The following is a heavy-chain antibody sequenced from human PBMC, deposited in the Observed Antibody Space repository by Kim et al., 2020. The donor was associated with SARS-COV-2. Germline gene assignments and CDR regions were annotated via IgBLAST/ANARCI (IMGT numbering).Heavy chain of an antibody. V-gene: IGHV3-23*01. D-gene: IGHD6-25*01. CDR1: GFTFSNSG. CDR3: AKERVGSGWGSYHEY. Sequence: GGSLRLSCTASGFTFSNSGMAWVRQAPGKGKEWVSAIGVGGSTFYPDSLRGRFIISRDNSENTLYLQMNSLRAEDTAIYYCAKERVGSGWGSYHEYWGQGTLVTVS. J-gene: IGHJ4*02. CDR2: IGVGGST.